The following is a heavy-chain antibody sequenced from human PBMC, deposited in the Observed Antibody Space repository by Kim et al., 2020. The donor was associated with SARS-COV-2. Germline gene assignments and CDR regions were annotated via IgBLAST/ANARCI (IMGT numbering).Heavy chain of an antibody. D-gene: IGHD3-16*01. V-gene: IGHV4-31*02. Sequence: YNPSPGNRIPIALDTSKNQFSLKLSSVTAADTAVYFCARDPVRRDAYNFDSWGQGTLVTVSS. CDR3: ARDPVRRDAYNFDS. J-gene: IGHJ4*02.